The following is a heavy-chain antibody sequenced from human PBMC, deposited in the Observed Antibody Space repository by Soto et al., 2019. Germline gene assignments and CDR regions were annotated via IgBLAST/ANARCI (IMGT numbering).Heavy chain of an antibody. Sequence: GGSLGLSCAASGFTFCSYAMSWVRQAPGKGLEWVSAISGSGGSTYYADSVKGRFTISRDNSKNTLYLQMNSLRAEDTAVYYCAKEDIVVVPAAIDPYYYYGMDVWGQGTTVTVSS. CDR1: GFTFCSYA. D-gene: IGHD2-2*01. CDR3: AKEDIVVVPAAIDPYYYYGMDV. V-gene: IGHV3-23*01. CDR2: ISGSGGST. J-gene: IGHJ6*02.